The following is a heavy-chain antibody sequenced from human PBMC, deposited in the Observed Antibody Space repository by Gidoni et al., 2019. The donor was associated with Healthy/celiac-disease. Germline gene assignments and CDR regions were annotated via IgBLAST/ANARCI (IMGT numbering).Heavy chain of an antibody. V-gene: IGHV3-30*02. CDR2: IRYDGINK. J-gene: IGHJ4*02. CDR1: GFPFSSYG. CDR3: AKEGGSRSWYYFDY. D-gene: IGHD6-13*01. Sequence: QVQPVESGGGVVQPGRSLRLSCAASGFPFSSYGMHWVRQPPGKGLGWVAFIRYDGINKYYADSGKGRFTISRDNSKNTLYLQMNSLRAEDTAVYYCAKEGGSRSWYYFDYWGQGTLVTVSS.